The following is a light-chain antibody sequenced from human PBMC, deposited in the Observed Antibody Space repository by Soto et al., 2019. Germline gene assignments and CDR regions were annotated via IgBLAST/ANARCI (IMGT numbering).Light chain of an antibody. CDR2: DGS. CDR1: QTVRNNY. CDR3: QQYGSSGT. Sequence: EFDLTQSPGTLSLSPGERATLSCRASQTVRNNYLAWYQQKPGHAPRLLIYDGSSTATGIPDRCSGGASGTDFPPSISRLEPEDFAVYDCQQYGSSGTFGQGTKVDIK. V-gene: IGKV3-20*01. J-gene: IGKJ1*01.